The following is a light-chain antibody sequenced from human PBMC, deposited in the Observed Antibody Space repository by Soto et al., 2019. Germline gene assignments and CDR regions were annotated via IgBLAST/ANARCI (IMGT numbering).Light chain of an antibody. Sequence: QSVLTQPPSVSGAPGQRVTISCTGSSSNIGAGYDVHWYQQRPGTAPKLLIFGNINRPSGVPDRFSGSKSGTSASLAITGLQAEDEGDYDCQSYDSTLSARYVFGTGTEVPVL. CDR3: QSYDSTLSARYV. V-gene: IGLV1-40*01. CDR2: GNI. J-gene: IGLJ1*01. CDR1: SSNIGAGYD.